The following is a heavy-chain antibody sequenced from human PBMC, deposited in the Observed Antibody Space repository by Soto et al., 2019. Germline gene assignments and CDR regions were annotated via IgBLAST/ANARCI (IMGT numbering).Heavy chain of an antibody. V-gene: IGHV3-66*01. CDR3: ARDGTYNWV. CDR2: IYSGGAT. J-gene: IGHJ4*02. CDR1: GFTVSNNY. Sequence: GGSLRLSCAASGFTVSNNYIRWVRQAPGKGLEWVSLIYSGGATYYADSVKGRFTISRDNSKNTLYLQMNSLRAEDTAVYYCARDGTYNWVGGQGILVTVSS. D-gene: IGHD1-1*01.